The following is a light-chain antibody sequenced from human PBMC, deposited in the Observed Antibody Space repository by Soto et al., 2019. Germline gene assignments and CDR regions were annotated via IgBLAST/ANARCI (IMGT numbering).Light chain of an antibody. J-gene: IGLJ2*01. CDR1: SSNIGTNS. V-gene: IGLV1-44*01. CDR2: GNY. CDR3: ASWDVSLNGVV. Sequence: QSVLTQPPSASGTPGQRVSISCSGSSSNIGTNSVNWYQQLPGTAPKLLIYGNYERPSGVPDRFSGSRSGTSASLAISGLQSEDASDYYCASWDVSLNGVVFGGGTKLTVL.